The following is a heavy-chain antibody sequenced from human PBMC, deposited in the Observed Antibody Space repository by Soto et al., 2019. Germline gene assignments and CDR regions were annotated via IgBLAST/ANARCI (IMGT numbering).Heavy chain of an antibody. Sequence: QVQLVESGGGVVQPGRSLRLSCAASGFTFSSYAMHWVRQAPGKGLEWVAVISYDGSNKYYADSVKGRFTISRDNSKNTLYLQMNSLRAEDTAVYYCAGGGWIQLWPMPAYWGQGTLVTVSS. CDR2: ISYDGSNK. D-gene: IGHD5-18*01. CDR3: AGGGWIQLWPMPAY. CDR1: GFTFSSYA. J-gene: IGHJ4*02. V-gene: IGHV3-30*04.